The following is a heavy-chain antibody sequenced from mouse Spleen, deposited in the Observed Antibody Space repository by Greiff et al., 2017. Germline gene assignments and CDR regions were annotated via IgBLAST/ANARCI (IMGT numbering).Heavy chain of an antibody. CDR2: ISTYYGDA. Sequence: QVQRVESGAELVRPGVSVKISCKGSGYTFTDYAMHWVKQSHAKSLEWIGVISTYYGDASYNQKFKGKATMTVDKSSSTAYMELARLTSEDSAIYYCARSITTVVADYYAMDYWGQGTSVTVSS. CDR3: ARSITTVVADYYAMDY. J-gene: IGHJ4*01. CDR1: GYTFTDYA. V-gene: IGHV1S137*01. D-gene: IGHD1-1*01.